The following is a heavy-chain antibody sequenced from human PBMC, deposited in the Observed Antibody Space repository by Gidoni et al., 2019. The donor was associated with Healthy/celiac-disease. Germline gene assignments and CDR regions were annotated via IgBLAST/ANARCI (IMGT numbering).Heavy chain of an antibody. J-gene: IGHJ4*02. CDR1: GFTFSSYE. D-gene: IGHD5-12*01. CDR2: ISSSGSTI. CDR3: ARDFSGLVKYSGYDSGDY. V-gene: IGHV3-48*03. Sequence: EVQLVESGGGLVQPGGSLRLSCAASGFTFSSYEMNWVRQAPGKGLEWVSYISSSGSTIYYADSVKGRFTISRDNAKNSLYLQMNSLRAEDTAVYYCARDFSGLVKYSGYDSGDYWGQGTLVTVSS.